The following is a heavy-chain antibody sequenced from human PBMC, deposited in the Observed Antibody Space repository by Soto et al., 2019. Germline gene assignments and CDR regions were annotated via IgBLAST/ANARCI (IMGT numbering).Heavy chain of an antibody. J-gene: IGHJ6*03. CDR3: ARGGRVTTNSYYYYYMDV. Sequence: QVQLQQWGAGLLKPSETLSLTCAVYGGSFSGYYWSWIRQPPGKGLEWIGEINHSGSTNYNPSLKSRGTISVDTFKNQCSLKLSSVTAADTAVYYCARGGRVTTNSYYYYYMDVWGKGTTVTVSS. CDR2: INHSGST. V-gene: IGHV4-34*01. CDR1: GGSFSGYY. D-gene: IGHD4-17*01.